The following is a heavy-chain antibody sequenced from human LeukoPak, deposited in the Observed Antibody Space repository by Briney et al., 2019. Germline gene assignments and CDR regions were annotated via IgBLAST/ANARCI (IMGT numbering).Heavy chain of an antibody. CDR3: ARGRYCSGGSCYSGNYFDY. V-gene: IGHV3-48*04. D-gene: IGHD2-15*01. CDR2: ISSSSSTL. J-gene: IGHJ4*02. Sequence: GGSLRLSCAASGFSFSYYNMSWARQAPGKGLEWVSYISSSSSTLYYADSVKGRFTISRDNAKNSLYLQMNSLRAEDTAVYYCARGRYCSGGSCYSGNYFDYWGQGTLVTVSS. CDR1: GFSFSYYN.